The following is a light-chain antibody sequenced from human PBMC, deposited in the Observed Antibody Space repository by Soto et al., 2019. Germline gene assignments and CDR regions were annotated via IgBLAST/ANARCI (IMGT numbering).Light chain of an antibody. J-gene: IGKJ1*01. Sequence: DIQMTQSPSTLSACVGDRVTITCRASQSISSWLAWYQRKPGKAPKLLIYKASSLESGVPSRFSGSGSGTEFTLTISSLQPDDFATYYCQHYNSYPWTFGQGTKVEIK. V-gene: IGKV1-5*03. CDR3: QHYNSYPWT. CDR2: KAS. CDR1: QSISSW.